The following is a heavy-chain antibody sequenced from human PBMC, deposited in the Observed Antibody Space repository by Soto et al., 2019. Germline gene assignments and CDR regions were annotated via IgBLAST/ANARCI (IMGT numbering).Heavy chain of an antibody. V-gene: IGHV4-59*08. J-gene: IGHJ5*01. CDR1: GGSISLYY. Sequence: QVQLQESGPGLVKPSETLSLTCTVSGGSISLYYWTWIRQPPGKGLERIGYISYSGNTNYNPSLKSRVTISIDTSKNQLSLKLNSVTTADTAVYYCASHPPYSSGWYDSWGQGTLVTVSS. D-gene: IGHD6-19*01. CDR3: ASHPPYSSGWYDS. CDR2: ISYSGNT.